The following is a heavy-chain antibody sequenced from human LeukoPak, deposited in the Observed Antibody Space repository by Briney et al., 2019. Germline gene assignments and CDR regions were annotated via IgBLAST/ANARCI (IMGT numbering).Heavy chain of an antibody. CDR2: INHSGST. CDR1: GGSISSYY. CDR3: ARQGRLWFRELSWFDP. Sequence: SETLSLTCTVSGGSISSYYWSWIRQPPGKGLEWIGEINHSGSTNYNPSLKSRVTISVDTSKNQFSLKLSSVTAADTAVYYCARQGRLWFRELSWFDPWGQGTLVTVSS. J-gene: IGHJ5*02. V-gene: IGHV4-34*01. D-gene: IGHD3-10*01.